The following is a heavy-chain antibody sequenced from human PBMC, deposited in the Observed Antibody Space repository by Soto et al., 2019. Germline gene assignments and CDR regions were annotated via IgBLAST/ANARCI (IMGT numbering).Heavy chain of an antibody. Sequence: GGSLRLSCAGSGFTFGYSYMSWIRQAPGKGLEWLSYISPGSRYPAYADSVKGRFTISRDNAKRSLYLQTMSLTAEDTAIYYCVRGGGGGLFDPWGQGTMVTVS. CDR2: ISPGSRYP. J-gene: IGHJ5*02. V-gene: IGHV3-11*06. CDR3: VRGGGGGLFDP. D-gene: IGHD2-15*01. CDR1: GFTFGYSY.